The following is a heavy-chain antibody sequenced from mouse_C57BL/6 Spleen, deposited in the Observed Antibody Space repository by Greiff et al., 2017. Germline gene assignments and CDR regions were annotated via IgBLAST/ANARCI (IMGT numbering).Heavy chain of an antibody. CDR2: IYPNSGST. CDR1: GYTFTSYW. V-gene: IGHV1-64*01. Sequence: QVQLQQPGAELVKPGASVKLSCKASGYTFTSYWMHWVKQRPGQGLEWIGMIYPNSGSTNYNEKFKSKATLTVDKSSSTAYMQLSSLTSEDSAVYSCARTLSSAYFGYWGQGTTLTVSS. D-gene: IGHD6-1*01. CDR3: ARTLSSAYFGY. J-gene: IGHJ2*01.